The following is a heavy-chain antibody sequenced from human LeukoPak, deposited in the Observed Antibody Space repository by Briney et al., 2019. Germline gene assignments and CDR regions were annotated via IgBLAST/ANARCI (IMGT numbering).Heavy chain of an antibody. CDR1: GFTFSSYG. D-gene: IGHD6-13*01. V-gene: IGHV3-30*02. J-gene: IGHJ4*02. CDR3: AKGQGGSSWYGGNY. Sequence: GGSLRLSCAASGFTFSSYGMHWVRQAPGKGLEWVAFIRYDGSNKYYADSVKGRFTISRDNSNNMLYLQMNSLRAEDTAVYYCAKGQGGSSWYGGNYWGQGTLVTVSS. CDR2: IRYDGSNK.